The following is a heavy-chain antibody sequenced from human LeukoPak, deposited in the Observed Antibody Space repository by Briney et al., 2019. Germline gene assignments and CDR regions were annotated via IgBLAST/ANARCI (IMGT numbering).Heavy chain of an antibody. CDR2: ISYDGSNK. V-gene: IGHV3-30*18. Sequence: GRSLRLSCAASGFTFSSYGMHWVRQAPGKGLEWVAVISYDGSNKYYADSVKGRFTISRDNSKNALYLQMNSLRAEDTAVYYCAKARGSSTSLFFDYWGQGTLVTVSS. D-gene: IGHD2-2*01. CDR3: AKARGSSTSLFFDY. J-gene: IGHJ4*02. CDR1: GFTFSSYG.